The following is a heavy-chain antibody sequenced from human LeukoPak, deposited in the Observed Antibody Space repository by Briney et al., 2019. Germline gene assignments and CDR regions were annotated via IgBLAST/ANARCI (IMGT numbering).Heavy chain of an antibody. CDR2: IYHDGST. V-gene: IGHV4-38-2*02. CDR3: ARDDCSGGSCYDY. Sequence: SETLSLTCTVSGYAISSGYYWGWIRQTPGKGLEWIARIYHDGSTHYNPSLKSRVTISVDTSKNQFSLKLSSVTAADTAVYYCARDDCSGGSCYDYWGQGTLVTVSS. CDR1: GYAISSGYY. J-gene: IGHJ4*02. D-gene: IGHD2-15*01.